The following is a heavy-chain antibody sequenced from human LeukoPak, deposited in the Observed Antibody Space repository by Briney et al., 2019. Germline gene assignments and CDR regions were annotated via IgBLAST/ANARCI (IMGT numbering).Heavy chain of an antibody. CDR2: ISYDGSTK. J-gene: IGHJ6*04. CDR1: RFTFSSYG. D-gene: IGHD4-11*01. Sequence: GRSLRLSCAASRFTFSSYGIHWVRQAPGTGLEWVAFISYDGSTKYFLDSVRGGFTISRDNSKNTLYLQMSSLRPEDTAVYYCAKSLERAYSNALWGMDVWGKGTTVTVSS. V-gene: IGHV3-30*18. CDR3: AKSLERAYSNALWGMDV.